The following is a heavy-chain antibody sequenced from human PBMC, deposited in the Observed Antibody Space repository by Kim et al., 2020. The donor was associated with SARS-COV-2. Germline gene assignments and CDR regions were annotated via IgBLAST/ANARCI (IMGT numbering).Heavy chain of an antibody. D-gene: IGHD2-21*01. CDR3: AKDIHPVWYYGMDV. J-gene: IGHJ6*02. Sequence: ADSVKGRFTISRDNAKNSLYLQMNSLRAEDTALYYCAKDIHPVWYYGMDVWGQGTTVTVSS. V-gene: IGHV3-9*01.